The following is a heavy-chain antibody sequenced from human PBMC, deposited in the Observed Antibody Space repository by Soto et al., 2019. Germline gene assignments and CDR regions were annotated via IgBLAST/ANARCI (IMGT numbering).Heavy chain of an antibody. V-gene: IGHV4-39*01. D-gene: IGHD6-19*01. J-gene: IGHJ4*02. Sequence: QLQLQESGPGLVKPSETLSLTCTVSGGSISSSSYYWGWIRQPPGKGLEWIGSIYYSGSTYYNPSLTSRVTISVDTSKNQFSLKLSSVTAADTAVYYCARWGQWLVLDYWGQGTLVTVSS. CDR3: ARWGQWLVLDY. CDR2: IYYSGST. CDR1: GGSISSSSYY.